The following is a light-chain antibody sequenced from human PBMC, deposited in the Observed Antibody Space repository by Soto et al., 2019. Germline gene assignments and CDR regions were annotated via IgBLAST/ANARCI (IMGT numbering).Light chain of an antibody. J-gene: IGKJ4*01. V-gene: IGKV1-27*01. CDR2: ATS. CDR3: QKYNNAPLT. Sequence: DVQMTQSPSSLSASVGDRVTITCRASQGIAPYLAWFQQKPGKVPKLLIYATSTLESGVPSRFSGSGSGTDFTLTINSLQPEDVGTYYCQKYNNAPLTLGGGTKVEIK. CDR1: QGIAPY.